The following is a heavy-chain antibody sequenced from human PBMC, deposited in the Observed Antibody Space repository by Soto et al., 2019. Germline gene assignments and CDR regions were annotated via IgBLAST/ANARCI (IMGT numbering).Heavy chain of an antibody. CDR2: IIPIFGTA. Sequence: SVKVSCKASGSTFSSYAISWVRQAPGQGLEWMGGIIPIFGTANYAQKFQGRVTITADESTSTAYMELSSLRSEDTAVYYCARDLATLTTWFDPWGQGTLVTVSS. J-gene: IGHJ5*02. CDR3: ARDLATLTTWFDP. CDR1: GSTFSSYA. V-gene: IGHV1-69*13. D-gene: IGHD3-9*01.